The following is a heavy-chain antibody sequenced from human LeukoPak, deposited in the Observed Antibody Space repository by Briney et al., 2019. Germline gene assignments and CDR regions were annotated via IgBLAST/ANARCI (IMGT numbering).Heavy chain of an antibody. Sequence: GGSLRLSCAASGFTFSSYAMHWVRQAPGKGLEWVAVISYDGSNKYYADSVKGRFTISRDNSKNTLYLQMNSLRAEDTAVYYCAREPELNYFYYMDVWGKGTTVTISS. CDR2: ISYDGSNK. V-gene: IGHV3-30*04. D-gene: IGHD1-1*01. CDR3: AREPELNYFYYMDV. CDR1: GFTFSSYA. J-gene: IGHJ6*03.